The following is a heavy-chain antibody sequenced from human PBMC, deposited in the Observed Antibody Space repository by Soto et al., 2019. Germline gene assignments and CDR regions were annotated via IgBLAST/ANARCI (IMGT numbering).Heavy chain of an antibody. J-gene: IGHJ4*02. D-gene: IGHD3-10*01. CDR1: GGSLSTGCYY. V-gene: IGHV4-31*03. CDR3: ATNRGIDFYYLGS. Sequence: SETLSLTSTVSGGSLSTGCYYLSWLLHHPGKGLEWIGYIYYRPTTYYNPSLTSRIAMSLDMSKNQFSLRLTSVTAADTAVYYCATNRGIDFYYLGSWGQGAQVTVSS. CDR2: IYYRPTT.